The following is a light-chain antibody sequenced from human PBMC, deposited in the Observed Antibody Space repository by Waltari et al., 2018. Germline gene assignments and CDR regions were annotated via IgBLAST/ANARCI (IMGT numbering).Light chain of an antibody. CDR2: DAS. CDR1: HSVSRY. Sequence: EIVLTQSPATLSLSPGERATPPCRASHSVSRYLAWYQQRPGQAPRLLIFDASFRATGIPARFSGSGSETDFTLTISSLEPEDCAVYYCQQRSNWPLTFGGGTKVEIK. J-gene: IGKJ4*01. V-gene: IGKV3-11*01. CDR3: QQRSNWPLT.